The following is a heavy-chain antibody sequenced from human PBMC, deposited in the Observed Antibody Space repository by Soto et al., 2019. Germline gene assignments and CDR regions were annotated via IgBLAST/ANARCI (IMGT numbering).Heavy chain of an antibody. J-gene: IGHJ6*03. Sequence: SETLSLTCAVYGGSFSGYYWSWIRQPPGKGLEWIGEINHSGSTNYNPSLKSRVTISVDTSKNQFSLKLSSVTAADTAVYYCARVKGRYCSGGSCCTYYYYYMDVWGKGTTVTVSS. V-gene: IGHV4-34*01. CDR1: GGSFSGYY. CDR3: ARVKGRYCSGGSCCTYYYYYMDV. CDR2: INHSGST. D-gene: IGHD2-15*01.